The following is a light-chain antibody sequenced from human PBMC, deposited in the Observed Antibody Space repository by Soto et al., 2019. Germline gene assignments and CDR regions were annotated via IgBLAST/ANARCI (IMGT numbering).Light chain of an antibody. J-gene: IGLJ2*01. Sequence: QSALTQPASVSGSPGQSITISCTGTSSDVGGYNYVSWYQQHPGEAPKLMIYDVINRPSGVSNRFSGSKSGNTASLTISGLQAEDEADYYCSSYTTSSTVIFGGGTKLTVL. V-gene: IGLV2-14*01. CDR3: SSYTTSSTVI. CDR1: SSDVGGYNY. CDR2: DVI.